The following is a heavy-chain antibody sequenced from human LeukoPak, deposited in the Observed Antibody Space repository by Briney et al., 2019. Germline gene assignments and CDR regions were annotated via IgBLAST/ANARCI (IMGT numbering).Heavy chain of an antibody. CDR1: GFTFSSYA. D-gene: IGHD2-2*02. CDR3: AKGHTPFDY. Sequence: GGSLRLSCAASGFTFSSYAMSWVRQTSGKGLEWVSALSGSGGSTYYADSEKGRFTISRDNSKNTLYLQMNSLRAEDTAVYYCAKGHTPFDYWGQGTLVTVSS. CDR2: LSGSGGST. V-gene: IGHV3-23*01. J-gene: IGHJ4*02.